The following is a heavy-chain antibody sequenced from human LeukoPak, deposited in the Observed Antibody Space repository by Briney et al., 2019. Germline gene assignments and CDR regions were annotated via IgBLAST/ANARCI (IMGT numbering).Heavy chain of an antibody. V-gene: IGHV4-61*02. J-gene: IGHJ5*02. CDR2: IATSGST. CDR1: GGAISNGTYY. D-gene: IGHD3-10*01. Sequence: PSQTLSLTCSVSGGAISNGTYYWSWSRQPAGKGLEWIGRIATSGSTDYNPSLKSRVTISVDTSKNQFSLKLISVTAADTAMYYCAVARGVRGAGNWFDPWGQGTLVTVSS. CDR3: AVARGVRGAGNWFDP.